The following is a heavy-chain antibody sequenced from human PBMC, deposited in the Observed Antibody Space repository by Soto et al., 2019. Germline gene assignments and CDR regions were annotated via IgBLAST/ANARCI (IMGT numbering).Heavy chain of an antibody. V-gene: IGHV5-10-1*01. Sequence: PGESLKISCKGSGYSFTSYWISWVRQMPGKGLEWMGRIDPSDSYTNYSPSFQGHVTIAADKSISTAYLQWSSLKASDTAMYYCARHHSGDYLTLGQGTLVTVSS. J-gene: IGHJ5*02. CDR3: ARHHSGDYLT. CDR2: IDPSDSYT. D-gene: IGHD4-17*01. CDR1: GYSFTSYW.